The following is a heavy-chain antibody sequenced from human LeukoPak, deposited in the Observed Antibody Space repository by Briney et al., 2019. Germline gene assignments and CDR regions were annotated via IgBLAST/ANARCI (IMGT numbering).Heavy chain of an antibody. D-gene: IGHD4-17*01. V-gene: IGHV3-7*01. CDR2: IKQDGSGR. CDR1: EFTFSNYW. J-gene: IGHJ6*03. CDR3: AGCSTVTTYYYSYYMDI. Sequence: GGSLRLSCAASEFTFSNYWMSWVRLAPGKGMEWVANIKQDGSGRYYVDSVKGRFTISRDNAKNSLYLQMNSLRAEDTAVYYCAGCSTVTTYYYSYYMDIWGKGTTVTVSS.